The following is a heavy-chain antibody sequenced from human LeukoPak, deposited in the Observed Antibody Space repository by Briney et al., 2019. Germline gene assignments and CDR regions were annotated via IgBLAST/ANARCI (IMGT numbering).Heavy chain of an antibody. Sequence: GGSLRLSCAASGFTVSSNYMSWVRQAPGKGLEWVSVIYSGGSTYYADSVKGRFTISRDNSKNTLYLQMNSLRAEDTAVYYCARLLAVAGFGIYFDYWGQGTLVTVSS. D-gene: IGHD6-19*01. J-gene: IGHJ4*02. V-gene: IGHV3-66*04. CDR1: GFTVSSNY. CDR3: ARLLAVAGFGIYFDY. CDR2: IYSGGST.